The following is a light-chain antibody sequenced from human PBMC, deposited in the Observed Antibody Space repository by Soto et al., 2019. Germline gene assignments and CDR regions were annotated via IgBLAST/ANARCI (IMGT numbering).Light chain of an antibody. Sequence: ETLMTQSPCTLSVSLWERATLSCRASQSVRIHLAWYQQRPGQAPRLLIYDTSTRATGIPARLSGSGSGTEFTLTISSLQSEDFAVYYCQQRSNWVTFGQGTRLEIK. J-gene: IGKJ5*01. CDR3: QQRSNWVT. V-gene: IGKV3-15*01. CDR2: DTS. CDR1: QSVRIH.